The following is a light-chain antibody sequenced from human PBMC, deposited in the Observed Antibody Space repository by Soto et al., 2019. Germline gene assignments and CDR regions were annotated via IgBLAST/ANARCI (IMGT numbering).Light chain of an antibody. CDR2: DAY. Sequence: EIVMTQSPATLSVSPGERATLSCRASQSFRGLLAWYQQKPGRAPRLLIYDAYNRATGIPPRFSGSGSGTDFTLTISSLEPEDSAVYYCQQRHMWPITFGQGTRLEIK. CDR3: QQRHMWPIT. V-gene: IGKV3-11*01. J-gene: IGKJ5*01. CDR1: QSFRGL.